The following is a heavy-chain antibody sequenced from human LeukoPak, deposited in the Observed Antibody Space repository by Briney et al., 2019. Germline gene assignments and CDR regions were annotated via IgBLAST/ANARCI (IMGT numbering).Heavy chain of an antibody. D-gene: IGHD3-9*01. J-gene: IGHJ6*03. CDR2: IYYSGST. CDR1: GGSISSSSYY. Sequence: PSGTLSLTCTVSGGSISSSSYYWGWIRQPPGKGLEWIGSIYYSGSTYYNPSLKSRVTISVDTSKNQFSLKLSSVTAADTAVYYCATTYDILTGYYGPMYYYYYMDVWGKGTTVTVSS. V-gene: IGHV4-39*01. CDR3: ATTYDILTGYYGPMYYYYYMDV.